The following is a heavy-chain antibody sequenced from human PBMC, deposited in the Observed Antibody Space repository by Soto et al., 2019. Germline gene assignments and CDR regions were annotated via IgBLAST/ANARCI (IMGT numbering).Heavy chain of an antibody. V-gene: IGHV3-53*01. CDR3: ARDSQLWSPDAFDM. Sequence: GGSLRLSCAASGFTVSGNYMNWVRQAPGKGLEWVSVIYSAGSTYYADSVKGRFTISRDKSKNTLYLQMNTLRAEDTAVYYCARDSQLWSPDAFDMWGQGTMVTVSS. CDR2: IYSAGST. J-gene: IGHJ3*02. D-gene: IGHD5-18*01. CDR1: GFTVSGNY.